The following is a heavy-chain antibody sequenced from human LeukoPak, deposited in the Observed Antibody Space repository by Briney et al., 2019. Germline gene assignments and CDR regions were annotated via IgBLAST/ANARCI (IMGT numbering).Heavy chain of an antibody. D-gene: IGHD3-10*02. J-gene: IGHJ2*01. Sequence: QPGGSLRLSCAASEFSVSSNYMTWVRQAPGKGLEWVSVIHSDGTTYYADSVRGRFTISTDNFKNSLFLQMNSMYYCVREGTPGRQFFDLWGRGTLVTVSS. CDR3: RQFFDL. V-gene: IGHV3-53*01. CDR1: EFSVSSNY. CDR2: IHSDGTT.